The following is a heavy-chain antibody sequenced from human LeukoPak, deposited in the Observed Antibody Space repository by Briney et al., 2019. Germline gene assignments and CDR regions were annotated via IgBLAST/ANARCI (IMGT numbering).Heavy chain of an antibody. CDR2: IYTSGST. CDR3: ARVTGYMIEDYFDY. D-gene: IGHD3-22*01. J-gene: IGHJ4*02. CDR1: GGSISSSSYY. Sequence: SETLSLTCTVSGGSISSSSYYWSWVRQPAGKGLEWIGRIYTSGSTNYNPSLKSRVTISVDTSKNLFSLKLSSVTAADTAVYYCARVTGYMIEDYFDYWGQGTLVTVSS. V-gene: IGHV4-61*02.